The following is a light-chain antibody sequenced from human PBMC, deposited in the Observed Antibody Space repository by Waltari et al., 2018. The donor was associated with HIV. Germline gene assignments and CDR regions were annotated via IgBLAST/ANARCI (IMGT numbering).Light chain of an antibody. J-gene: IGKJ1*01. CDR2: KAS. Sequence: DIQVTQSPSTLSASVGDRVAITCRASQSISGLLAWYQQKPGKAPNLLIYKASTLESGVPSRFSGSGSGTEFTLTISSLQPDDFATYYCQQYNTYSRTFGQGTKVEIK. CDR3: QQYNTYSRT. V-gene: IGKV1-5*03. CDR1: QSISGL.